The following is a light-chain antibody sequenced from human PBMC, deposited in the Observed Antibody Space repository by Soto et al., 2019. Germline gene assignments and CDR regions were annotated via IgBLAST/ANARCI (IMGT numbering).Light chain of an antibody. J-gene: IGLJ1*01. CDR2: GNN. CDR3: QSYDSSLSGYV. CDR1: SSNLGAPYD. Sequence: QSVLTQSPSVSGAPGQTVIISCSGSSSNLGAPYDVNWFRQLPGTVPRLLIYGNNNRPSGVPDRFSGSKSGTSASLAITGLQAEDEADYYCQSYDSSLSGYVFVTGTKVTVL. V-gene: IGLV1-40*01.